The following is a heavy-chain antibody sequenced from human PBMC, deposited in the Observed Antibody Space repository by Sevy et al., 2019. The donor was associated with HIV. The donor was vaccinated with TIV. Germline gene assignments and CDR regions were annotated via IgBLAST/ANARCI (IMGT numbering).Heavy chain of an antibody. CDR2: ISGSGGST. CDR3: AKGKGYYYDSSGYCFDY. Sequence: GGSLRLSCAASGFTFSSYAMSWVRPAPGKGLEWVSAISGSGGSTYYADSVKGRFTISRDNSKNTLYLQMNSLRAEDTAVYYCAKGKGYYYDSSGYCFDYWGQGTLVTVSS. CDR1: GFTFSSYA. J-gene: IGHJ4*02. V-gene: IGHV3-23*01. D-gene: IGHD3-22*01.